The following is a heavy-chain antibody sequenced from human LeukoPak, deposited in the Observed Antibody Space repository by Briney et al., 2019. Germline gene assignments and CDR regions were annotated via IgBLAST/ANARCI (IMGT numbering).Heavy chain of an antibody. CDR2: IYHSGST. D-gene: IGHD1-26*01. Sequence: PSETLSLTCAVSGGSISSGGYSWSWIRQPPGKGLEWIGYIYHSGSTYYNPSLKSRVTISVDRSKNQFSLKLSSVTAADTAVYYCARRRGGGTHDYWGQGTLVTVSS. CDR3: ARRRGGGTHDY. CDR1: GGSISSGGYS. J-gene: IGHJ4*02. V-gene: IGHV4-30-2*01.